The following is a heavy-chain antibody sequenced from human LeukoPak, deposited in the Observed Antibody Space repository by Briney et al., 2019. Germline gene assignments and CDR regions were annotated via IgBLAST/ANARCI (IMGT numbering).Heavy chain of an antibody. V-gene: IGHV1-69*13. CDR1: GGTFRSYA. D-gene: IGHD6-13*01. J-gene: IGHJ3*02. CDR2: IIPIFGTA. Sequence: GASVKVSCKASGGTFRSYAITWVRQAPGQGLEWMGGIIPIFGTANYARKFQDRVTITADESTSTAYMELSSLRSDDTAVYYCARCRVYSISWCDAFDIWGQGTMVTVSS. CDR3: ARCRVYSISWCDAFDI.